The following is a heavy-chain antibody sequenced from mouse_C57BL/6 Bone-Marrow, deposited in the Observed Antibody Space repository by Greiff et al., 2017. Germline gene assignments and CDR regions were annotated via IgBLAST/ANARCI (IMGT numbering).Heavy chain of an antibody. D-gene: IGHD2-4*01. CDR1: GYSFTDYN. Sequence: VQLQQSGPELVKPGASVKISCKASGYSFTDYNMNRVKQSNGKSLEWIGVSNPNYGTTSYNQKFKGKATLAVDQSSRTACMQLKSLTSEDSAVYYCARGYDYDYAMDYWGQGTSVTVSS. CDR2: SNPNYGTT. J-gene: IGHJ4*01. V-gene: IGHV1-39*01. CDR3: ARGYDYDYAMDY.